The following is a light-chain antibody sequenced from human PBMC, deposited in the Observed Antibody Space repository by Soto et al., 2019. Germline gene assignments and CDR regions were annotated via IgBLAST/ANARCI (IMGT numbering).Light chain of an antibody. V-gene: IGKV3-20*01. Sequence: EIVLTQSPDTLSLSPGERATLFCRASQTLSINSLAWYQQKPGQAPRLLIYAASTRHTGIPDRFNGSGSGTDFALTINRLQPEDFAVYYCQQYASSPLTFGGGTKVDIK. CDR1: QTLSINS. CDR2: AAS. CDR3: QQYASSPLT. J-gene: IGKJ4*01.